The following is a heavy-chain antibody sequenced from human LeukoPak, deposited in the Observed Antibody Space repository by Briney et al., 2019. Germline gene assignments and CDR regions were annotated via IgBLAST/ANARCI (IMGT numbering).Heavy chain of an antibody. D-gene: IGHD6-19*01. V-gene: IGHV4-34*01. CDR2: INHSGST. Sequence: SETLSLTCAVFGVSFSNYYWSWIRQPPGKGLEWIGEINHSGSTNYNPSLKSRVTISLDTSNNQFSLKLSSVTAADMAVYYCARRLAGFDYWGQGTLVTVSS. CDR3: ARRLAGFDY. J-gene: IGHJ4*02. CDR1: GVSFSNYY.